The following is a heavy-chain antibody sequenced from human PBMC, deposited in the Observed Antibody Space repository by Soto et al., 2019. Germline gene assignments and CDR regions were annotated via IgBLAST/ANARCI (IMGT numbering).Heavy chain of an antibody. CDR1: GGSFSGYY. J-gene: IGHJ4*02. CDR2: INHSGST. Sequence: SETLSLTCAVYGGSFSGYYWSWIRRPPGKGLEWIGEINHSGSTNYNPSLKSRVTISVDTSKNQFSLKLSSVTAADTAVYYCARGRYSEDSKPFDYWGQGTLVTVSS. CDR3: ARGRYSEDSKPFDY. D-gene: IGHD6-13*01. V-gene: IGHV4-34*01.